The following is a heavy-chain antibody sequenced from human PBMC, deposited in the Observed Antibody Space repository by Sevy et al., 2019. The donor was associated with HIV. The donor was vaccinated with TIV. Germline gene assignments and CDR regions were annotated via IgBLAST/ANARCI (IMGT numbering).Heavy chain of an antibody. CDR1: GGSISWSSSY. CDR3: ARRRVEDYYGSGTPPLVNGAFDI. D-gene: IGHD3-10*01. V-gene: IGHV4-39*01. Sequence: SETLSLTCTVAGGSISWSSSYWGWIRQPPGKGLQWIGSIFYSGPTYYNPSLKSRFTISVDTSKNRFSLKVSSETAADTAVYYCARRRVEDYYGSGTPPLVNGAFDIWGQGTMVTVSS. CDR2: IFYSGPT. J-gene: IGHJ3*02.